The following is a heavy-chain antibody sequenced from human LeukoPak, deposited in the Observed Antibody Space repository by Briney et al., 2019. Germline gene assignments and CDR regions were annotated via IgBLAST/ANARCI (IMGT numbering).Heavy chain of an antibody. CDR1: GGTFSSYA. V-gene: IGHV1-69*13. CDR3: ARGDGYNIKPPDY. Sequence: ASVKVSCKASGGTFSSYAISWVRQAPGQGLEWMGGIIPIFGTANYAQKFQGRVTITADESTSTAYTELSSLRSEDTAVYYCARGDGYNIKPPDYWGQGTLVTVSS. J-gene: IGHJ4*02. CDR2: IIPIFGTA. D-gene: IGHD5-24*01.